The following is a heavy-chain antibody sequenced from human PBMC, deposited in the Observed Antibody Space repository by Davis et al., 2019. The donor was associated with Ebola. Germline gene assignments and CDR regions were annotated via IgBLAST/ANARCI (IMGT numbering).Heavy chain of an antibody. CDR1: SFTFSTYA. D-gene: IGHD5-18*01. Sequence: PGGSLRLSCAASSFTFSTYAMSWVRQAPGKGLEWVSAISGSGGSTYYADSVKGRFTISRDNSKNTLYLQMNSLRAEDTAVYYCAKDMSYTAMVIDYWGQGTLVTVSS. CDR2: ISGSGGST. V-gene: IGHV3-23*01. CDR3: AKDMSYTAMVIDY. J-gene: IGHJ4*02.